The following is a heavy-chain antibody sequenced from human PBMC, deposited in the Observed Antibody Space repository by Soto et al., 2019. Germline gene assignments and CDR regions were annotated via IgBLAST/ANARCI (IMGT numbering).Heavy chain of an antibody. CDR2: ISGSGGST. CDR3: AKDKWSGVHGDYIDY. Sequence: GGSLRLSCAASGFTFSSYAMSWVRQAPGKGLEWVSAISGSGGSTYYADSVKGRFTISRDNSKNTLYLQMNSLRAEDTAVYYCAKDKWSGVHGDYIDYWGQGTLVTVSS. V-gene: IGHV3-23*01. D-gene: IGHD3-3*01. J-gene: IGHJ4*02. CDR1: GFTFSSYA.